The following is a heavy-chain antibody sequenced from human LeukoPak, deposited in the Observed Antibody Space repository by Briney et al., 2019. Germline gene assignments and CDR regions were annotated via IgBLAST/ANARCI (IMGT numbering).Heavy chain of an antibody. Sequence: SQTLSLTCAISGDSVSSNSAAWNWIRQSPSRGFEWLGRTYYRSKWYHDYAVSVRSRMTINPDTSKNRFSLQLNSVTPEDTAVYYCAKGWPSPDYWGQGTLVTVCS. J-gene: IGHJ4*02. D-gene: IGHD5-24*01. CDR2: TYYRSKWYH. CDR1: GDSVSSNSAA. V-gene: IGHV6-1*01. CDR3: AKGWPSPDY.